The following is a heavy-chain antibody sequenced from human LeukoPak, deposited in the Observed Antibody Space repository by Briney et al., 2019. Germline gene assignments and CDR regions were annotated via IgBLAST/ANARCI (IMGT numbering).Heavy chain of an antibody. CDR1: GFTFSSCA. CDR3: ARGGRYCSSTSCYNEYFQH. Sequence: PGRSLRLSCAASGFTFSSCAMHWVRQAPGKGLEWVAVISYDGSNKYYADSVKGRFTISRDNSKNTLYLQMNSLRAEDTAVYYCARGGRYCSSTSCYNEYFQHWGKGTLVTVSS. D-gene: IGHD2-2*02. J-gene: IGHJ1*01. CDR2: ISYDGSNK. V-gene: IGHV3-30*04.